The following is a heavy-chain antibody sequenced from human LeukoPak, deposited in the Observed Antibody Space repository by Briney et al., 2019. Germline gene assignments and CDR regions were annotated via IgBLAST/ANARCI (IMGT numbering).Heavy chain of an antibody. V-gene: IGHV3-30*03. J-gene: IGHJ4*02. Sequence: GGSLRLSCAASGFTFSRYGMTCVRQAPGKGLEWVAVISYDGSNKYYEDSVKGRFTISRDNSKNTLYLQMNSLRAEDTAVYYCARGLTGGDPVWGQGTLVTVSS. D-gene: IGHD7-27*01. CDR2: ISYDGSNK. CDR1: GFTFSRYG. CDR3: ARGLTGGDPV.